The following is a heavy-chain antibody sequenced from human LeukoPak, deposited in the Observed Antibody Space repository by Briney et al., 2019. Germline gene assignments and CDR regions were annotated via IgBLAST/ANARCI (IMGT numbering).Heavy chain of an antibody. V-gene: IGHV4-39*01. J-gene: IGHJ4*02. D-gene: IGHD3-22*01. Sequence: SETLSLTCTVSGGSISSSSYYWGWIRQPPGKGLEWIGSIYYSGSTYYNPSLKSRVTISVDTSKNQFSLKLSSVTAADTAVYYCARLLDSSAVDYWGQRTLVTVSS. CDR2: IYYSGST. CDR1: GGSISSSSYY. CDR3: ARLLDSSAVDY.